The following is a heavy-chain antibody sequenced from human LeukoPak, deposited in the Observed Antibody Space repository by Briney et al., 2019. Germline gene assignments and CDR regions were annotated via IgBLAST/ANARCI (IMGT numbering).Heavy chain of an antibody. Sequence: PGGSLRLSCAASGFAFSSFAMGWVRQSPGKGLEWLSTINGGGNTTFYADSVKGRFTISRDNSKNTLYLHMDCLRPDDTAIYYCTKELHVAVAVADYYYFYMDVWGRGTAVTVSS. CDR2: INGGGNTT. CDR3: TKELHVAVAVADYYYFYMDV. D-gene: IGHD6-19*01. CDR1: GFAFSSFA. V-gene: IGHV3-23*01. J-gene: IGHJ6*03.